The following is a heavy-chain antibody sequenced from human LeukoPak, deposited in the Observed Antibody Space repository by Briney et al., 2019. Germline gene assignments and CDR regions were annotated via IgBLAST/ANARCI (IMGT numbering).Heavy chain of an antibody. J-gene: IGHJ4*02. D-gene: IGHD3-3*01. Sequence: PGGSLRLSXAASGFTFRSYAMSWVRQAPGKGLEWVSGISGSGGSTYYADSVQGRFTISRDNSKNTLYLQINSIRAEDTAVYYCAKEGAFWSGYYKDYWGQGTLVTVSS. V-gene: IGHV3-23*01. CDR3: AKEGAFWSGYYKDY. CDR1: GFTFRSYA. CDR2: ISGSGGST.